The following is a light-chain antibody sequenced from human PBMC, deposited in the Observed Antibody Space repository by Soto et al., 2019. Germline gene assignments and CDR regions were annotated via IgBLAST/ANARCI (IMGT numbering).Light chain of an antibody. CDR3: LLYYDGAQV. J-gene: IGLJ3*02. CDR2: SIN. V-gene: IGLV7-43*01. Sequence: QAVVTQESSLTVSPGETVTLTCASSTGAVTSGYYPNWFQQKPGQAPRPLIYSINNKHSWTPARFSGSLLGDKAALTLSGVQPEDEAEYYCLLYYDGAQVFGGGTKVTVL. CDR1: TGAVTSGYY.